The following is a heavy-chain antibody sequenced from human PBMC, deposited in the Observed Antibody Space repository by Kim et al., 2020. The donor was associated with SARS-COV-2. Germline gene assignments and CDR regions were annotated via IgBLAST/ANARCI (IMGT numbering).Heavy chain of an antibody. CDR1: GGSFSGYY. V-gene: IGHV4-34*01. J-gene: IGHJ6*03. CDR3: ARSPGGSIAARGPRKDYYYYMDV. CDR2: INHSGST. Sequence: SETLSLTCAVYGGSFSGYYWSWIRQPPGKGLEWIGEINHSGSTNYNPSLKSRVTISVDTSKNQFSLKLSSVTAADTAVYYCARSPGGSIAARGPRKDYYYYMDVWGKGTTVTVSS. D-gene: IGHD6-6*01.